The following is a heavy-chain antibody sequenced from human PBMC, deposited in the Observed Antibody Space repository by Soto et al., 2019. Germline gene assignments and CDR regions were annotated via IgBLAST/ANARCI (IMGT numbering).Heavy chain of an antibody. CDR2: INPSGGST. CDR3: ARERVRYSYGHGSYYYYGMDF. V-gene: IGHV1-46*01. Sequence: ASVKVSCKASGYTFTSYYMHWVRQAPGQGLEWMGIINPSGGSTSYAQKFQGRVTMTRDTSTSTVYMELSSLRSEDTAVYYCARERVRYSYGHGSYYYYGMDFWGQGTTVTVSS. CDR1: GYTFTSYY. D-gene: IGHD5-18*01. J-gene: IGHJ6*02.